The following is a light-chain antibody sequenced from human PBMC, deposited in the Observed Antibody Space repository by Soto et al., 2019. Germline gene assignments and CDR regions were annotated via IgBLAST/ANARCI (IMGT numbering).Light chain of an antibody. CDR3: QQYNDWPFT. CDR1: QSVSNN. Sequence: EIVMTQSPATLSVSPGERATLSCGASQSVSNNLAWYQQKPGQAPRLLIYGASTRATGIPARFSGSGSGTEFPLTISGLQSEDFALYYCQQYNDWPFTFGPGTIVDIK. J-gene: IGKJ3*01. CDR2: GAS. V-gene: IGKV3-15*01.